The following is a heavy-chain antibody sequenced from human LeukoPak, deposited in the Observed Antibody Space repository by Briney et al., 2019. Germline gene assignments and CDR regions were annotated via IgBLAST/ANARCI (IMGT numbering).Heavy chain of an antibody. D-gene: IGHD4-17*01. CDR3: AKDLEHGPFDY. J-gene: IGHJ4*02. V-gene: IGHV3-30*18. Sequence: GRSLRLSCAASGFTFSSYGMHWVRQAPGKGLEWVAVISYDGSNKYYADSVKGRFTISRDNSKNTLYLQMNSLRAEDTAVYYCAKDLEHGPFDYWGQGTLVTVSS. CDR1: GFTFSSYG. CDR2: ISYDGSNK.